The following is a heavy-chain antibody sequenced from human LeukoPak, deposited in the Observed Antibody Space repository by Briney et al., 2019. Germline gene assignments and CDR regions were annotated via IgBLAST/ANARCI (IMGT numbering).Heavy chain of an antibody. D-gene: IGHD3-10*01. J-gene: IGHJ2*01. Sequence: PSETLSLACAVYGGSFSGYCWSWIRQPPGKGLEWIGEINHSGSTNYNPSLKSRVTMSVDTSKNQFSLKLSSVTAADTAVYYCARGGGPWYFELWGRGTLVTVSS. V-gene: IGHV4-34*01. CDR2: INHSGST. CDR1: GGSFSGYC. CDR3: ARGGGPWYFEL.